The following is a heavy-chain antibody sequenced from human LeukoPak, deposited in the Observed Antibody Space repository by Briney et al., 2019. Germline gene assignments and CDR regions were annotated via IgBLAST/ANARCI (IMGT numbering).Heavy chain of an antibody. CDR1: GGSITTYY. CDR2: IYSSGTT. V-gene: IGHV4-59*01. J-gene: IGHJ4*02. Sequence: SETLSLTCTVSGGSITTYYWNWIRQSLGKGLEWIGNIYSSGTTLYNPSLKTRLTISVDTSKNLISLTLNSLTAADTAVYYCARGRTIPTLLDFWGQGTLVTVSS. CDR3: ARGRTIPTLLDF. D-gene: IGHD2-21*02.